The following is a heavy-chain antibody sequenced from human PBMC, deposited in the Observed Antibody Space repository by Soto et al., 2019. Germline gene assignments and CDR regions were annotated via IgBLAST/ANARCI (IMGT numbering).Heavy chain of an antibody. CDR3: ARAQNYDYIWGSYRDDDALEF. CDR1: GFTFSSYS. CDR2: ISSSSSYI. D-gene: IGHD3-16*02. V-gene: IGHV3-21*01. J-gene: IGHJ3*01. Sequence: EVQLVESGGGLVKPGGSLRLSCAASGFTFSSYSMNWVRQAPGKGLEWVSSISSSSSYIYYADSVKGRFTISRDNGKNSLYLQMNSLRAEDTAVYYCARAQNYDYIWGSYRDDDALEFWGQGTMVTVS.